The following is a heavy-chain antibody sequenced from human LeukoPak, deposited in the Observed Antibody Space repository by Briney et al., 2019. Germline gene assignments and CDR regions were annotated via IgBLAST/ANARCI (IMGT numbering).Heavy chain of an antibody. Sequence: PSETLSLTCTVSGGSISSYYWSWIRQPPGKGLEWIGYIYYSGSTNYNPSLKSRVTISVDTSKNQFSLKLSSVTAADTAVYYCASKSKEDGYYYYMDVWGKGTTVTISS. CDR1: GGSISSYY. D-gene: IGHD2-15*01. CDR3: ASKSKEDGYYYYMDV. CDR2: IYYSGST. V-gene: IGHV4-59*08. J-gene: IGHJ6*03.